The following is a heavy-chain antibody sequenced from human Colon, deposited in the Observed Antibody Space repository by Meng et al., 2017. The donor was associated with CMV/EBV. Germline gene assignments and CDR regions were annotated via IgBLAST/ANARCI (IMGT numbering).Heavy chain of an antibody. CDR2: ISGSTGYT. V-gene: IGHV1-18*01. Sequence: VQLFQSGAGVKVPGASVLVSCRSSGYTFTSYGINWVRQAPGQGLEWMGWISGSTGYTNRAQKFQGRVTMTTDTSTSTAYLALTSLTSNDTAVYYCARGRPNWSGVLDYWGQGTLVTVSS. CDR3: ARGRPNWSGVLDY. CDR1: GYTFTSYG. D-gene: IGHD1-1*01. J-gene: IGHJ4*02.